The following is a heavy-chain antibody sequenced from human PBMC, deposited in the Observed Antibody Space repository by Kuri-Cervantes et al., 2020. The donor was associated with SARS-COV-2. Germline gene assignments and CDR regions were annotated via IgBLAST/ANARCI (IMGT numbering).Heavy chain of an antibody. D-gene: IGHD6-19*01. CDR1: GDSVSSNSAA. Sequence: SQTLSLTCAISGDSVSSNSAAWNWIRQSPSRGLEWLGRTYYRSKWYNDYAVSVKSRITINPDTSKNQFSLKLSSVTAADTAVYYCARGSGYSSGWPLNWFDPWGQGTLVTVSS. CDR2: TYYRSKWYN. CDR3: ARGSGYSSGWPLNWFDP. J-gene: IGHJ5*02. V-gene: IGHV6-1*01.